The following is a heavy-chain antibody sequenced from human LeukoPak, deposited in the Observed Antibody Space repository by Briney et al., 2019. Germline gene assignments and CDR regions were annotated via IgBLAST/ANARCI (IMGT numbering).Heavy chain of an antibody. Sequence: SETLSLTCTVSGGSISSYYWSWIRQPPGKGLEWIGYIYYSGSTNYNPSLRSRVTISVDTSKNQFSLKLSSVTAADTAVYYCARGIAVAGTGFDYWGQGTLVTVSS. J-gene: IGHJ4*02. CDR2: IYYSGST. CDR3: ARGIAVAGTGFDY. CDR1: GGSISSYY. D-gene: IGHD6-19*01. V-gene: IGHV4-59*01.